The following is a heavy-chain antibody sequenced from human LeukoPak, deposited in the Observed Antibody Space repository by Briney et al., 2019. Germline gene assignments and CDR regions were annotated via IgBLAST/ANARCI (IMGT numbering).Heavy chain of an antibody. CDR2: IYYSGST. V-gene: IGHV4-59*01. D-gene: IGHD6-19*01. CDR1: GGSISGYY. Sequence: SETLSLTCSVSGGSISGYYWSWIRQPPGKGLEWIGYIYYSGSTNYNPSLKSRVTISVDTSKNQFSLKLSSVTAADTAVYYCARAYRSNYVDYWGQGTLVTVSS. CDR3: ARAYRSNYVDY. J-gene: IGHJ4*02.